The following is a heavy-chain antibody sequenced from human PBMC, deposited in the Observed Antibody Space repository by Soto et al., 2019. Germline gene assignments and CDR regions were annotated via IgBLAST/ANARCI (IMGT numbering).Heavy chain of an antibody. J-gene: IGHJ6*02. D-gene: IGHD3-9*01. V-gene: IGHV4-61*01. Sequence: QVQLQESGPGLVKPSETLSLTCPVSGGSVSSGSYYWSWIRQPPGKGLEWIGSIYYSGSTNYNPSLKSRVTISVDTSKNQFSLKLSSVTAADTAVYYCARDLDILTGSNGMDVWGQGTTVTVSS. CDR3: ARDLDILTGSNGMDV. CDR1: GGSVSSGSYY. CDR2: IYYSGST.